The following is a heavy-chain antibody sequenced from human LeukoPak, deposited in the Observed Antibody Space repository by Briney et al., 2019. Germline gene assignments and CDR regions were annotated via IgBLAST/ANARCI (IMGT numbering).Heavy chain of an antibody. CDR1: GYSISSGYY. CDR3: ARTRSSNLQDAFAI. CDR2: TYHTWSS. J-gene: IGHJ3*02. D-gene: IGHD4-11*01. Sequence: TSETLSFTSAVSGYSISSGYYWGWIRQPPGKGLEWIGTTYHTWSSYDNPSLRSRLTMSVDTSKNQFSLKLSSVTAADTAVYYCARTRSSNLQDAFAIWGQGTLVTASS. V-gene: IGHV4-38-2*01.